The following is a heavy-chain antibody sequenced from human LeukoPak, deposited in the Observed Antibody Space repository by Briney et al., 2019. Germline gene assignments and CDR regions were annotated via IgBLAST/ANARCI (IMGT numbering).Heavy chain of an antibody. CDR1: LGTLSTYA. D-gene: IGHD3-10*01. Sequence: ASVKVSCKASLGTLSTYAISAVRQTPGHGGEWVGGIIPIFWTANYAQRFHGRVTITADETTSTASMELSSLRSEDTAVYYCARAGGYYYGSGSGNYYYYYGMDFWGKGTTVTVSS. CDR3: ARAGGYYYGSGSGNYYYYYGMDF. J-gene: IGHJ6*04. V-gene: IGHV1-69*13. CDR2: IIPIFWTA.